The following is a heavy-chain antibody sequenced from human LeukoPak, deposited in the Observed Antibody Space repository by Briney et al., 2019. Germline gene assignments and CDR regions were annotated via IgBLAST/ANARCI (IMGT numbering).Heavy chain of an antibody. CDR3: ARGSYDSSGYYYDY. CDR1: GYTFTAYY. D-gene: IGHD3-22*01. Sequence: ASVEVSCKASGYTFTAYYIHWVRQAPGQEPEWMGWINPNSGGTNYAQKFQGRVTMTRDTSISTAYMELSRLRSDDTAVYYCARGSYDSSGYYYDYWGQGTLVTVSS. CDR2: INPNSGGT. V-gene: IGHV1-2*02. J-gene: IGHJ4*02.